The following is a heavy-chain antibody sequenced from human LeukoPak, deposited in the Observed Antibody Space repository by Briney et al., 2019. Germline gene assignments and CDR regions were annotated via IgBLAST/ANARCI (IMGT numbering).Heavy chain of an antibody. J-gene: IGHJ6*02. CDR2: ISSSGSTI. Sequence: GGSLRLSCAASGFTFSSYEMNWVRQAPGKGLEWVSYISSSGSTIYYADSVKGRFTISRDNAKNSLYLQMNSLRAEDTAAYYCARARCSSTSCYRGYYGMDVWGQGTTVTVSS. CDR3: ARARCSSTSCYRGYYGMDV. V-gene: IGHV3-48*03. CDR1: GFTFSSYE. D-gene: IGHD2-2*01.